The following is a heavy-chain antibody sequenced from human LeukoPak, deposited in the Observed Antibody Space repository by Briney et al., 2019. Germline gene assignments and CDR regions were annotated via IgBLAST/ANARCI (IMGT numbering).Heavy chain of an antibody. J-gene: IGHJ4*02. Sequence: SGGSLRLSCAASGFTFSSYWMHWVRQAPGKGLVWVSQIHSDGSSANYADSVQGRFTASRDNAKNTLYLQMNSLRAEDTAVYYCIRDRGYSLGRDYWGQGTLVTVSS. D-gene: IGHD5-18*01. V-gene: IGHV3-74*01. CDR3: IRDRGYSLGRDY. CDR2: IHSDGSSA. CDR1: GFTFSSYW.